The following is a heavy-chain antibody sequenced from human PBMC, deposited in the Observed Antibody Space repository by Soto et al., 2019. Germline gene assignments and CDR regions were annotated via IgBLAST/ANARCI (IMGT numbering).Heavy chain of an antibody. CDR1: GFTFSSYA. J-gene: IGHJ1*01. D-gene: IGHD6-19*01. CDR3: AKNYYNSGWYDPFQY. CDR2: ISHDGSDK. V-gene: IGHV3-30*18. Sequence: PGGSLRLSCAASGFTFSSYAMHWVRQAPGKGLEWVAVISHDGSDKYYADSVKGRFTISRDNSKNTLYLQMNSLRAEDTAVYYCAKNYYNSGWYDPFQYWGQGTLVTVSS.